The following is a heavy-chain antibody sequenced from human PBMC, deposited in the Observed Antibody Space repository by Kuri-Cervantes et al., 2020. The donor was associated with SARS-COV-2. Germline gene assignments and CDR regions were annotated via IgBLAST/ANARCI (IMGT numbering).Heavy chain of an antibody. D-gene: IGHD3-16*02. CDR3: ARDHLGITFGGVIVDAFDI. CDR2: IYNSGST. V-gene: IGHV4-4*07. CDR1: GGSISSYY. Sequence: GSLRLSCTVSGGSISSYYWSWIRQSAGKGLEWIERIYNSGSTNYNPSLKSRVTMSVDTSKNQFSLKLSSVTAADTAVYYCARDHLGITFGGVIVDAFDIWGQGTMVTVSS. J-gene: IGHJ3*02.